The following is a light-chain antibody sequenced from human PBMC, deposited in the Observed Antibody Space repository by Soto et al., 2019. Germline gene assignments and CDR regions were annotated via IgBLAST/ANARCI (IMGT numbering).Light chain of an antibody. Sequence: DFQMTQSPSTLSASVGATVTITCRASQSISNWLAWYQLKPGKAPKLLIYDASNLESGVPSRFSGSGSGTEFTLTISSLQPDDFATYYCQHPNHYFGPGTKVDIK. CDR1: QSISNW. CDR2: DAS. V-gene: IGKV1-5*01. J-gene: IGKJ3*01. CDR3: QHPNHY.